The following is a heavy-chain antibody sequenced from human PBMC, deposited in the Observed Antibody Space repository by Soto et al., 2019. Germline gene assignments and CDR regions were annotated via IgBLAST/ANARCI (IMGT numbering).Heavy chain of an antibody. Sequence: SETLSLTCTVSGGSISSYYWSWIRQPPGKGLEWIGYIYYSGSTNYNPSLKSRVTISVDTSKNQFSLKLSSVTAADTAVYYCARDRGYYDSSGFHYFDYWGQGTLVTVSS. J-gene: IGHJ4*02. V-gene: IGHV4-59*01. CDR1: GGSISSYY. CDR2: IYYSGST. D-gene: IGHD3-22*01. CDR3: ARDRGYYDSSGFHYFDY.